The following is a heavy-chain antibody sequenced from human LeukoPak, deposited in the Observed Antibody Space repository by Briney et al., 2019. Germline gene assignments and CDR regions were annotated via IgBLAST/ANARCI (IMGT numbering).Heavy chain of an antibody. D-gene: IGHD4-23*01. CDR1: GGSISSGDYY. J-gene: IGHJ4*02. CDR2: IYYSGST. CDR3: ARLPPWYYGGNSGRRGVDY. Sequence: PSETLSLTCTVSGGSISSGDYYWSWIRQPPGKGLEWIGYIYYSGSTYYNPSLKSRVTISVDTSKNQFSLKLSSVTAADTAVYYCARLPPWYYGGNSGRRGVDYWGQGTLVTVSS. V-gene: IGHV4-30-4*01.